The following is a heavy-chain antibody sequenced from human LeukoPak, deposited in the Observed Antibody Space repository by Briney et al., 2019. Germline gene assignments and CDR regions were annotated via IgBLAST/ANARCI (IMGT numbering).Heavy chain of an antibody. CDR2: ISGSGGRT. V-gene: IGHV3-23*01. J-gene: IGHJ4*02. D-gene: IGHD5-18*01. Sequence: GGSLRLSCAASGFTFTFYAMSWVRQAPGKGLEWVSAISGSGGRTYYADSVKGRFTISRDNSKNTLYLQMNSLRAEDTAVYYCATTSSAMVLNHFDYWGQGTLVTVSS. CDR3: ATTSSAMVLNHFDY. CDR1: GFTFTFYA.